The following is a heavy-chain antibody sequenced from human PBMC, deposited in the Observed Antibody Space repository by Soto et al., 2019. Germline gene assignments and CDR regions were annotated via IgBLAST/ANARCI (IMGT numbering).Heavy chain of an antibody. D-gene: IGHD3-10*01. J-gene: IGHJ4*02. V-gene: IGHV3-23*01. CDR1: GFTFSSYA. Sequence: GGSLRLSCAASGFTFSSYAMSWVRQAPGKGLEWVSAISGSGGSTYYADSVKGRFTISRDNSKNTLYLQMNSLRAEDTAVYYCAKPSRGFGELFPFDYWGQGTLVTVSS. CDR2: ISGSGGST. CDR3: AKPSRGFGELFPFDY.